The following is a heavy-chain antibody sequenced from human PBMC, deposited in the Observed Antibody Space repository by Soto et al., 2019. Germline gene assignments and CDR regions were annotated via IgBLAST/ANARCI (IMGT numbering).Heavy chain of an antibody. Sequence: VQLVQSGAEVKKPGASVKVSCKASGYTFTSYAMHWVRQAPGQRLAWMGWINAGNGNTKYSQKFQGRVTINRDTSASTAYMELSSLRSEDTAVYYCERDREYYYDSSGYQCDAFDIWGQATIVTDSS. CDR3: ERDREYYYDSSGYQCDAFDI. V-gene: IGHV1-3*01. D-gene: IGHD3-22*01. CDR2: INAGNGNT. CDR1: GYTFTSYA. J-gene: IGHJ3*02.